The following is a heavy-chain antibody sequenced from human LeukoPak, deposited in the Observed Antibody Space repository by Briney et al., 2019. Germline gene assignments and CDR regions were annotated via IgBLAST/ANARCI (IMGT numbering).Heavy chain of an antibody. CDR3: ARDRAAGSDWLDP. V-gene: IGHV4-39*02. CDR2: IYYSGST. J-gene: IGHJ5*02. Sequence: SETLSLTCTVSGGSISSSSSYWGWIRQPPGKGLEWIGGIYYSGSTYYNPSLKSRVTISVDTSKNQFSLKLSSVTAADTAVYYCARDRAAGSDWLDPWGQGTLVTVSS. D-gene: IGHD3-10*01. CDR1: GGSISSSSSY.